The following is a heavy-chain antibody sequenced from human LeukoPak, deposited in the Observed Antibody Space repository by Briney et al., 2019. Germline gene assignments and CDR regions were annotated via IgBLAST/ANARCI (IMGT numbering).Heavy chain of an antibody. CDR2: IYHSGST. D-gene: IGHD3-10*01. J-gene: IGHJ3*02. CDR3: ARDGGDYYGSGSLGGYAI. V-gene: IGHV4-34*01. CDR1: GGSFSGYY. Sequence: SETLSLTCAVYGGSFSGYYWSWIRQPPGKGLEWIGSIYHSGSTYYNPSLKSRVTISVDTSKNQFSLKLSSVTAADTAVYYCARDGGDYYGSGSLGGYAIWGQGTMVTVSS.